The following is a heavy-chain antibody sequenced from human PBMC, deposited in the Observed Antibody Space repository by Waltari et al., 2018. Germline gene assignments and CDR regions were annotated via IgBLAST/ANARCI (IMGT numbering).Heavy chain of an antibody. J-gene: IGHJ6*02. V-gene: IGHV4-59*01. CDR2: IYYSGST. CDR3: ARSAMIVARGAGPYYYYGMDV. Sequence: QVQLQESGPGLVKPSETLSLTCTVSGGSISSYYWSWIRQPPGKGLGWLGYIYYSGSTNYNPSLKSRVTISVDTSKNQFSLKLSSVTAADTAVYYCARSAMIVARGAGPYYYYGMDVWGQGTTVTVSS. D-gene: IGHD3-22*01. CDR1: GGSISSYY.